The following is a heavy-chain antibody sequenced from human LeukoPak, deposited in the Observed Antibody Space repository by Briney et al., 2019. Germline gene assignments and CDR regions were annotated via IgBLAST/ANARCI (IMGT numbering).Heavy chain of an antibody. CDR1: GYTFTSYY. Sequence: GASVKVSCKASGYTFTSYYMHWVRQAPGQGLEWMGIINPSGGSTSYAQKFQGRVTMTRETSTSTVYMELSSLRPEDTAVYYCARDLYHYFDYWGQGTLVTVSS. CDR2: INPSGGST. CDR3: ARDLYHYFDY. V-gene: IGHV1-46*01. D-gene: IGHD5/OR15-5a*01. J-gene: IGHJ4*02.